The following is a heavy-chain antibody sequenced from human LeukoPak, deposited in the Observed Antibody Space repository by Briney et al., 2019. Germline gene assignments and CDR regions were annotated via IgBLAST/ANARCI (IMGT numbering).Heavy chain of an antibody. D-gene: IGHD1-20*01. V-gene: IGHV3-20*04. CDR2: INWNGGST. J-gene: IGHJ6*04. Sequence: TGGSLRLSCAASGFTFDDYGMSWVRQAPGKGLEWVSGINWNGGSTGYADSVKGRFTISRDNAKNSLYLQMNSLRAEDTALYYCARARVTGTKHLDVWGKGTTVTVSS. CDR1: GFTFDDYG. CDR3: ARARVTGTKHLDV.